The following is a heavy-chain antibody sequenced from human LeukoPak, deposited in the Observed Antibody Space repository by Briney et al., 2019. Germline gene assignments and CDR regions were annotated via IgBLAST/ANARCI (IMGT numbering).Heavy chain of an antibody. CDR2: IKQDGSEK. CDR1: GFTFRSYR. V-gene: IGHV3-7*03. D-gene: IGHD4-23*01. J-gene: IGHJ4*02. Sequence: PGGSLRLSCAASGFTFRSYRMSWVRQAPGKGLEWVANIKQDGSEKYYVDSVKGRFTISRDNAKNSLYLQMNSLRAEDTAVYYCAKDDYCGGWDWGQGTLVTVSS. CDR3: AKDDYCGGWD.